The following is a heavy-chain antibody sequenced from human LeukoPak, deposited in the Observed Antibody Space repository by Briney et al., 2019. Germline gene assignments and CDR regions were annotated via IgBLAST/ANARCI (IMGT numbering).Heavy chain of an antibody. CDR2: IYHSGST. J-gene: IGHJ4*02. Sequence: PSETLSLTCTVSGGSISSGGYYWSWIRQPPGKGLEWIGYIYHSGSTYYNPSLKSRVTLSVDRSKNQFSLKLSSVTAADTAVYYCAVGIFGVAQIDYWGQGTLVTVSS. V-gene: IGHV4-30-2*01. CDR1: GGSISSGGYY. D-gene: IGHD3-3*01. CDR3: AVGIFGVAQIDY.